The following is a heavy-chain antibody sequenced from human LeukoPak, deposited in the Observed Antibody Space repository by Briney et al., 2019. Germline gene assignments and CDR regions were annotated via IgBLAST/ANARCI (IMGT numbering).Heavy chain of an antibody. J-gene: IGHJ4*02. CDR2: INHSGST. V-gene: IGHV4-34*01. CDR3: ARTAAAGGGLGYFDY. Sequence: SETLSLTCAVYGGSFSGYYWSWIRQPPGKGLEWIGEINHSGSTNYNPSLKSRVTISVDTSKNQFSLKLSSVTAADTAVYYCARTAAAGGGLGYFDYWGQGTLVTVSS. CDR1: GGSFSGYY. D-gene: IGHD6-13*01.